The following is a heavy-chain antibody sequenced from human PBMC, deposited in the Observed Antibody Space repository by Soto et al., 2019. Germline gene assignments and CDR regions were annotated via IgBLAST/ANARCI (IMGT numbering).Heavy chain of an antibody. V-gene: IGHV4-39*07. Sequence: PSETLSLTCTVSSGSISSTIYSWDWIRQPPGKGLEWIGSIFYSGSTYYNPSPKSRVTISVDRSKNQFSLKLSSVTAADTAVYYCARGPPFGYWGQGTLVTV. CDR2: IFYSGST. D-gene: IGHD3-10*01. CDR1: SGSISSTIYS. J-gene: IGHJ4*02. CDR3: ARGPPFGY.